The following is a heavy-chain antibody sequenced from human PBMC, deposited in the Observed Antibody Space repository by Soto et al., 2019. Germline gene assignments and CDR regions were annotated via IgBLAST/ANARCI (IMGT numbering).Heavy chain of an antibody. J-gene: IGHJ5*01. CDR2: IHYSGST. Sequence: SETLSLTCTVSGGSISSSSYYWGWIRQPPGKGLEWIGSIHYSGSTYYNPSLKSRVTISVDTSKKQFSMKLSSVTAADTAVYYCARAAVAGAFDSRGQRTSVPVSS. CDR3: ARAAVAGAFDS. D-gene: IGHD6-19*01. V-gene: IGHV4-39*01. CDR1: GGSISSSSYY.